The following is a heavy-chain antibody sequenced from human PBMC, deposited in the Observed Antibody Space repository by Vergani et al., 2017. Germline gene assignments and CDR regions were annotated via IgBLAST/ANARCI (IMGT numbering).Heavy chain of an antibody. Sequence: QGQLVESGGGLVKAGGSLRLSWAASGFTFSDYYMSWIRQAPGKGLEWVSYISSSGSTIYYADSVKGRFTISRDNAKNSLYLQMNSLRAEDTAVYYCARDFPAGGLVVITTDAFDIWGQGTMVTVSS. V-gene: IGHV3-11*01. CDR1: GFTFSDYY. J-gene: IGHJ3*02. D-gene: IGHD3-22*01. CDR2: ISSSGSTI. CDR3: ARDFPAGGLVVITTDAFDI.